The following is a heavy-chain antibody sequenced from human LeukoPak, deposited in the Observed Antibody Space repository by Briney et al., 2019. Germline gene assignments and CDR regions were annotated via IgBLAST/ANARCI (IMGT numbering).Heavy chain of an antibody. Sequence: GGSLRLSCAASGFTFSDYNMRWIRQAPGKGLEWVSSISRSGSTKYYAGSVKGRFTISRDNAKNSLFLQMNSLRAEDTAVYYCARLWFGELFDYWGQGTLVTVSS. J-gene: IGHJ4*02. D-gene: IGHD3-10*01. CDR2: ISRSGSTK. V-gene: IGHV3-11*01. CDR1: GFTFSDYN. CDR3: ARLWFGELFDY.